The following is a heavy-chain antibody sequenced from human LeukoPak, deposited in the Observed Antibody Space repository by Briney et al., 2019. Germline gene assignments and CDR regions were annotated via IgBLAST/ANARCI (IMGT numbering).Heavy chain of an antibody. V-gene: IGHV5-51*01. CDR3: ARGVPEAGFHFDY. CDR2: IYPGDSDT. J-gene: IGHJ4*02. CDR1: GYSFASYW. Sequence: GESLKISCKGSGYSFASYWIGWVRQMPGKGLEGMGIIYPGDSDTRYSPSFQGQVTISADKSISTAYLQWSSLKASDTAMYYCARGVPEAGFHFDYWGQGIQVTVSS. D-gene: IGHD1-14*01.